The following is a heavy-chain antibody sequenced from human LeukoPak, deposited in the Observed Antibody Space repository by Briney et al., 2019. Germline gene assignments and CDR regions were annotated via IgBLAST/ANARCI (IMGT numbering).Heavy chain of an antibody. V-gene: IGHV4-59*08. CDR1: GGSISSYY. J-gene: IGHJ4*02. D-gene: IGHD2-2*01. CDR2: IYYSGST. Sequence: SETLSLTCTVSGGSISSYYWSWIRQPPGKALEWIGYIYYSGSTNYNPSLKSRVTISVDTSKNQFSLKLSSVTAADTAVYYCARHRGIVVVPAATDFDYWGQGTLVTVSS. CDR3: ARHRGIVVVPAATDFDY.